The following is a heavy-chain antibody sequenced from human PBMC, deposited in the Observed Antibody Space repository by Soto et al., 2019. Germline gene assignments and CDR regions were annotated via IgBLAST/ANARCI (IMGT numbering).Heavy chain of an antibody. CDR1: GGSFRSDAYY. V-gene: IGHV4-30-4*01. CDR2: VYYSGRT. J-gene: IGHJ4*02. CDR3: ARDRANSPDYFDY. D-gene: IGHD1-1*01. Sequence: KTSETLSLTCTVSGGSFRSDAYYWSWIRQPPGKGLEWIGCVYYSGRTYYNPSLESRITISMDTFKDQFSLKLSSVNAADTAVYYCARDRANSPDYFDYWGQGALVTVSS.